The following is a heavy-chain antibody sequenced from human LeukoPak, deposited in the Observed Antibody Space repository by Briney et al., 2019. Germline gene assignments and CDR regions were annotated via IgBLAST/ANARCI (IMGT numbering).Heavy chain of an antibody. J-gene: IGHJ4*02. CDR1: GFTFSSYG. V-gene: IGHV3-30*18. Sequence: PGGSLRLSCAASGFTFSSYGMHWVRQAPGKGLEWVAVISYDGSNKYYADSVKGRFTISRDNSKNTLYLQMNSLRAEDTAVYYCAKQGGYYDSSGYEDYWGQGALVTVSS. CDR2: ISYDGSNK. D-gene: IGHD3-22*01. CDR3: AKQGGYYDSSGYEDY.